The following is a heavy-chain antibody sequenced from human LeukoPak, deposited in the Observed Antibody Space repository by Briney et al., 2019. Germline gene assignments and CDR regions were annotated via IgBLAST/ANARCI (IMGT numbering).Heavy chain of an antibody. V-gene: IGHV3-30*02. CDR2: IRHHGNEK. D-gene: IGHD2-21*01. J-gene: IGHJ3*02. Sequence: GGSLRLSCAASGFTFSNYGMHWVRQAPGKGLEWVAYIRHHGNEKYYADSVKGRLSMSRDNSTNTLYLQMNSLRAEDTAIYYCAKDSDWAFDIWGQGTMVTVSS. CDR3: AKDSDWAFDI. CDR1: GFTFSNYG.